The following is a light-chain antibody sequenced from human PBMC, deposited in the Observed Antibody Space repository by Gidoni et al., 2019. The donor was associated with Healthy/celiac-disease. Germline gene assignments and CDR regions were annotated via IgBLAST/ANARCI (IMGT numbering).Light chain of an antibody. CDR3: QAYDSSLSGYVV. CDR2: VNS. CDR1: SSNLGAGYD. Sequence: QSVLTQPPSVSGAPGQMVTISCTGSSSNLGAGYDVHGYQQLPGTATKLLIYVNSNRLSGVPDRFSGSKSGTSAALAITGLQAEDEADYYCQAYDSSLSGYVVFGGGTKRTVL. V-gene: IGLV1-40*01. J-gene: IGLJ2*01.